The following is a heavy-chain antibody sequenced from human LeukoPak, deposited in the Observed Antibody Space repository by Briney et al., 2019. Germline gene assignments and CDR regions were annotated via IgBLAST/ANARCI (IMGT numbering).Heavy chain of an antibody. Sequence: SETLSLTCTVSGYSISSGYYWGWIRQPPGKGLEWIGNIYQTGSTYYNPSLKSRVTISLDTSKNQFSLKLSSVTAADTAVYYCARDGRGLGFYYYYMDVWGKGTTVTVSS. J-gene: IGHJ6*03. CDR3: ARDGRGLGFYYYYMDV. CDR2: IYQTGST. CDR1: GYSISSGYY. V-gene: IGHV4-38-2*02.